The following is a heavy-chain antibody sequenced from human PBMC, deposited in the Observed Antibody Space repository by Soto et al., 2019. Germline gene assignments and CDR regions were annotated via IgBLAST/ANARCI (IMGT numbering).Heavy chain of an antibody. D-gene: IGHD6-13*01. CDR3: ARVAWIAAAGKHGMDV. Sequence: QVQLQQWGAGLLKPSDTLSLTCAVYAGSCSGYYWSWIRQPPGKGLEWIGEINHSGSTNYNPSLTSRVTISVDKSKNPFSLKLSSVTASDTAVYYCARVAWIAAAGKHGMDVWGQATTVTVAS. CDR1: AGSCSGYY. CDR2: INHSGST. J-gene: IGHJ6*02. V-gene: IGHV4-34*01.